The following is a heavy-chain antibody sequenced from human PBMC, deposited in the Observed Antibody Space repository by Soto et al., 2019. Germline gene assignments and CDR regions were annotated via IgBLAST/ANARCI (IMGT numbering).Heavy chain of an antibody. Sequence: PSETLSLTCTVSGGSVTSGHYYWTWIRQHPGKGLEWIGHIYYSGSTYYSPSLKSRLIISLDTSENQFSLKLNSVTAADTAVYYCARASPIQQWSPFDYWGQGILVTVSS. V-gene: IGHV4-31*03. CDR2: IYYSGST. D-gene: IGHD2-15*01. CDR1: GGSVTSGHYY. J-gene: IGHJ4*02. CDR3: ARASPIQQWSPFDY.